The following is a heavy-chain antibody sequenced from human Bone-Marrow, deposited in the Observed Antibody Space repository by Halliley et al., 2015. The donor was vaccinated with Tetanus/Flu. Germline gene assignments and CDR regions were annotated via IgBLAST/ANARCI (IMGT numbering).Heavy chain of an antibody. J-gene: IGHJ6*02. CDR2: YDGSNE. D-gene: IGHD3-22*01. CDR3: AKDYYDSSGSYYYYYYAMDV. V-gene: IGHV3-30*18. Sequence: YDGSNEYYAASVKGRLPLPRDNSKNTLYLQVSSLRAEDTAVYYGAKDYYDSSGSYYYYYYAMDVWGQGTTVTVSS.